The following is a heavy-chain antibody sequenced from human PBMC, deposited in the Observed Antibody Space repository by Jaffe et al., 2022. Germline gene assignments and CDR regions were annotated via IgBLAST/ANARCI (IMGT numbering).Heavy chain of an antibody. Sequence: EVQLVESGGGLVQPGRSLRLSCAASGFTFDDYAMHWVRQAPGKGLEWVSGISWNSGSIGYADSVKGRFTISRDNAKNSLYLQMNSLRAEDTALYYCAKDIGGGPTIFGVVEALGFDYWGQGTLVTVSS. J-gene: IGHJ4*02. CDR3: AKDIGGGPTIFGVVEALGFDY. CDR2: ISWNSGSI. CDR1: GFTFDDYA. D-gene: IGHD3-3*01. V-gene: IGHV3-9*01.